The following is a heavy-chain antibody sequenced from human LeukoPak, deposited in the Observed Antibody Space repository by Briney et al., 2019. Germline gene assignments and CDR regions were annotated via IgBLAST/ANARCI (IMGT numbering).Heavy chain of an antibody. Sequence: SETLSLTCTVSGGSISSYYWSWIRQPPGKGLEWSGYIYYSGSTNYNPSLKSRVTISVDTSKNQFSLKLSSVPAADTAVYYCARDYGDYGWFDPWGQGTLVTVSS. CDR1: GGSISSYY. CDR3: ARDYGDYGWFDP. CDR2: IYYSGST. V-gene: IGHV4-59*01. J-gene: IGHJ5*02. D-gene: IGHD4-17*01.